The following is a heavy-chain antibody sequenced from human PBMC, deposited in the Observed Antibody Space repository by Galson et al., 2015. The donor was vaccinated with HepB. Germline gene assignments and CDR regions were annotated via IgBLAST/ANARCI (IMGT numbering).Heavy chain of an antibody. CDR3: AKAKPGDYCFDY. V-gene: IGHV3-30*18. Sequence: SLRLSCAASGFTFSSYGMHWVRQAPGKGLEWVAVISYDGSNKYYADTVKGRFTISRDNSKNTLYLQMNSLRAEDTAVYYCAKAKPGDYCFDYWGQGTLVTVSS. CDR2: ISYDGSNK. J-gene: IGHJ4*02. CDR1: GFTFSSYG. D-gene: IGHD2-21*02.